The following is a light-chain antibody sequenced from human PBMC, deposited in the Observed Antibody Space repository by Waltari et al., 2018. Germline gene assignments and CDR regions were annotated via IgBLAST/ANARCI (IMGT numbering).Light chain of an antibody. V-gene: IGKV1D-16*01. CDR2: KAS. J-gene: IGKJ2*01. CDR1: QSISSC. CDR3: LQYNVIPYT. Sequence: DIQMTQSPSSLSASVGDTVTITCRASQSISSCLAWYQQKPGKAPKLLIYKASSLQSGVPSGFSGSGSVTDFTLIISSLQPEDFATYYCLQYNVIPYTFGQGTKVEIK.